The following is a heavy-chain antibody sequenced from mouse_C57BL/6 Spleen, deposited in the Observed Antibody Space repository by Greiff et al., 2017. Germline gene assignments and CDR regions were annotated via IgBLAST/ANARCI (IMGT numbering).Heavy chain of an antibody. Sequence: VQLQQPGAELVKPGASVKLSCKASGYTFTSYWMHWVKQRPGRGLEWIGRINPNGGGTKYNEKFKSKATLTVDKPSSTAYMQLSSLTSEDSAVYYCGRNYYGSSNFDYWGQGTTLTVSS. CDR2: INPNGGGT. J-gene: IGHJ2*01. CDR3: GRNYYGSSNFDY. D-gene: IGHD1-1*01. V-gene: IGHV1-72*01. CDR1: GYTFTSYW.